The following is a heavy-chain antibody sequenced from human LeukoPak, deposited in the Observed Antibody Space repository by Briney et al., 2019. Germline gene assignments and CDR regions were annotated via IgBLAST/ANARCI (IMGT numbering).Heavy chain of an antibody. J-gene: IGHJ5*02. CDR3: AREKGQQLVRGRWFDP. D-gene: IGHD6-13*01. V-gene: IGHV3-53*01. Sequence: GGSLRLSCAASGFTVSSNYMSWVRQAPGKGLEWVSVIYSGGSTYYADSAKGRFTISRDNSKNTLYLQMNSLRAEDTAVYYCAREKGQQLVRGRWFDPWGQGTLVTVSS. CDR2: IYSGGST. CDR1: GFTVSSNY.